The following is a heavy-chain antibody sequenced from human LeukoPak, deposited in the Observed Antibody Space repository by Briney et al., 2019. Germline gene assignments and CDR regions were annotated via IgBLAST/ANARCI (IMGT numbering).Heavy chain of an antibody. V-gene: IGHV4-59*01. J-gene: IGHJ6*02. CDR2: IYYSGST. CDR1: GGSISSYY. Sequence: SETLSLTCTVSGGSISSYYWSWIRQPPGKGLGWIGYIYYSGSTNYNPSLKSRVTISVDTSKNQFSLKLSSVTAADTAVYYCARDQGRGYCSSTSCSYYYYGMDVWGQGTTVTVSS. D-gene: IGHD2-2*03. CDR3: ARDQGRGYCSSTSCSYYYYGMDV.